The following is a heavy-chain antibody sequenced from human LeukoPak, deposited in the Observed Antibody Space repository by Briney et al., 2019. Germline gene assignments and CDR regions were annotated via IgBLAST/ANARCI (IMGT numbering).Heavy chain of an antibody. D-gene: IGHD2-21*01. CDR1: SYSISSGYY. CDR3: ASQIPRQYYFDY. Sequence: PSETLSLTCSVSSYSISSGYYWGWIRQPPGKGLEWIGSIYYSGSTYYNPSLKSRVTISVDTSKNQFSLKLSSVTAADTAVYYCASQIPRQYYFDYWGQGTLVTVSS. CDR2: IYYSGST. J-gene: IGHJ4*02. V-gene: IGHV4-38-2*02.